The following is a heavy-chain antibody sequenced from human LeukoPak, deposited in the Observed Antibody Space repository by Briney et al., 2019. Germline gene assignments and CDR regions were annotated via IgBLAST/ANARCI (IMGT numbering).Heavy chain of an antibody. V-gene: IGHV4-34*01. Sequence: SETLSLTCAVYGGSLSGYWWSWIRQPPGKGLEWIGEINHSGSTNYNTSLKSRVTISVDSSKNQFSLRLSSVTAADTAVYYRARGPPLTYDGTGYYFFDSWGQGTLVTVSS. CDR3: ARGPPLTYDGTGYYFFDS. D-gene: IGHD3-22*01. CDR1: GGSLSGYW. J-gene: IGHJ4*02. CDR2: INHSGST.